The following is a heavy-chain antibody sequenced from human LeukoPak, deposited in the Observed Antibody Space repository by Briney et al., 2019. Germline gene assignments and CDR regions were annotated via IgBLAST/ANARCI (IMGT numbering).Heavy chain of an antibody. CDR3: ARNSLVDIVATFDY. J-gene: IGHJ4*02. CDR2: ISSSSSYI. V-gene: IGHV3-21*01. CDR1: GFTFSSYS. D-gene: IGHD5-12*01. Sequence: GGSLRLSCAASGFTFSSYSMNWVSQAPGKGLEWVSSISSSSSYIYYADSVKGRFTISRDNAKNSLYLQMNSLRAEDTAVYYCARNSLVDIVATFDYWGQGTLVTVSS.